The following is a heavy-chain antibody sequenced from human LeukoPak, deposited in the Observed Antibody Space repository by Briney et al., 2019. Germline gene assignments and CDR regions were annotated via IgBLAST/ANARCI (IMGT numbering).Heavy chain of an antibody. CDR3: ARRPRVVVTKYYYYMDV. J-gene: IGHJ6*03. V-gene: IGHV1-46*01. CDR1: GYTFSSYY. D-gene: IGHD2-21*02. Sequence: GASVKVSCKASGYTFSSYYIHWLRQAPGQGLEWMGIINPSGGSTTYAQKFQGRVTMTRDTSTSTVYMELSSLRSEDTAVYYCARRPRVVVTKYYYYMDVWGKGTTVTVSS. CDR2: INPSGGST.